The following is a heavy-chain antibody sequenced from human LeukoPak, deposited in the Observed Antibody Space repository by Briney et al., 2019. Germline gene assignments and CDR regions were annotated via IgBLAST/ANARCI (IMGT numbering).Heavy chain of an antibody. CDR1: GGAISSDY. V-gene: IGHV4-4*07. D-gene: IGHD6-19*01. Sequence: PSETLSLTCTVSGGAISSDYWSWIRQPAGKGLEWIGHIYTSGSTNYDPSLESRVTLSVDTSKNQFSLKLSSVTAADTAVYYCARDGLAVAEGWFDPWGQGTLVTVSS. CDR3: ARDGLAVAEGWFDP. CDR2: IYTSGST. J-gene: IGHJ5*02.